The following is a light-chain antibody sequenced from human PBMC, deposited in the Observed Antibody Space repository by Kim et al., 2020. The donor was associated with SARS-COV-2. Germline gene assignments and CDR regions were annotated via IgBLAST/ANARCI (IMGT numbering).Light chain of an antibody. CDR3: QTWGTGFRM. V-gene: IGLV4-69*01. CDR1: SGHSTYT. Sequence: QLVLTQSPSASASLGASVKLTCTLSSGHSTYTIAWHQQQPEKGPRYLMKVNSDGSHSNGDGIPDRFSGSSSGAERYLTISSLQSDDEADYYCQTWGTGFRMFGGGTQLTVL. J-gene: IGLJ3*02. CDR2: VNSDGSH.